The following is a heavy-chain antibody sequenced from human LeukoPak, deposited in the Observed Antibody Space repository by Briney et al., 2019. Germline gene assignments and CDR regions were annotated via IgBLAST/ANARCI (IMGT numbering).Heavy chain of an antibody. CDR1: GYTLTELS. V-gene: IGHV1-24*01. J-gene: IGHJ4*02. CDR2: FDPEDGET. CDR3: ATDLSLQKQWLVFDY. Sequence: ASVKVSCKVSGYTLTELSMHWVRQAPGKGLEWMGGFDPEDGETIYAQKFQGRVTMTEDTSTHTAYMELSSLRSEDTAVYYCATDLSLQKQWLVFDYWGQGTLVTASS. D-gene: IGHD6-19*01.